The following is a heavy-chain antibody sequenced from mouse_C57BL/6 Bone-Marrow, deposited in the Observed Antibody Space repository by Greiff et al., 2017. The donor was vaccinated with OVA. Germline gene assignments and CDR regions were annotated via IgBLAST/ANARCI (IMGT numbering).Heavy chain of an antibody. Sequence: EVKLQESGAELVRPGASVKLSCTASGFNIKDDYMHWVKQRPEQGLEWIGWIDPENGDTAYASKFQGKATITADTSSNTAYLQLSSLTSEDTAVYYCTTGFTTVVGAMDYWGQGTSVTVSS. D-gene: IGHD1-1*01. CDR2: IDPENGDT. V-gene: IGHV14-4*01. CDR1: GFNIKDDY. J-gene: IGHJ4*01. CDR3: TTGFTTVVGAMDY.